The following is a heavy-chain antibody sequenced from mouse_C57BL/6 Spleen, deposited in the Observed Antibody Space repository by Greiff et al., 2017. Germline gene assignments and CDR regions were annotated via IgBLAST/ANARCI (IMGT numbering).Heavy chain of an antibody. CDR1: GFTFSSYA. Sequence: EVQRVESGGGLVKPGGSLKLSCAASGFTFSSYAMSWVRQTPEKRLEWVATISDGGSYTYYPDNVKGRFTISRDNAKNNLYLQMSHLKSEDTAMYYCARDPDYYGSSLWFAYWGQGTLVTVSA. D-gene: IGHD1-1*01. CDR2: ISDGGSYT. J-gene: IGHJ3*01. V-gene: IGHV5-4*01. CDR3: ARDPDYYGSSLWFAY.